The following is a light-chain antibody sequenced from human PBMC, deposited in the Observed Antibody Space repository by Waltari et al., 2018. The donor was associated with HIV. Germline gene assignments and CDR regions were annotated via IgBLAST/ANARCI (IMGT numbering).Light chain of an antibody. CDR1: QSVSSSY. Sequence: EIVLTQSPGTLSLSPGERATLSCRASQSVSSSYLAWYQQKPGQAPRLLIYGASRRATGIPDRFSGSGSGTDFTLTISRLEPEDFAVYYCQQYGRSVTFGGGTKAEIK. V-gene: IGKV3-20*01. J-gene: IGKJ4*01. CDR2: GAS. CDR3: QQYGRSVT.